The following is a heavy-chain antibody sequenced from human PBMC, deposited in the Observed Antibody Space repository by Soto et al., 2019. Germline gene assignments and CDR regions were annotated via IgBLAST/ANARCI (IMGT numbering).Heavy chain of an antibody. V-gene: IGHV4-30-2*01. CDR2: IYHSGST. J-gene: IGHJ4*02. D-gene: IGHD6-13*01. CDR1: GGSISSGGYS. CDR3: ASSHAGAHITAAVH. Sequence: SETLSLTCAVSGGSISSGGYSWSWIRQPPGKGLEWIEYIYHSGSTYYSPSLKSRVTISVDRSKNQFSLKLSSVTAADTAVYYCASSHAGAHITAAVHWGQGTLVTVSS.